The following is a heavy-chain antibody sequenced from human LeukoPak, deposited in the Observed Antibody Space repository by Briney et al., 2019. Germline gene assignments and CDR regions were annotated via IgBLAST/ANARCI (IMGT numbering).Heavy chain of an antibody. J-gene: IGHJ4*02. CDR3: ARDSGGTIYGDSLDY. D-gene: IGHD4-17*01. V-gene: IGHV1-8*01. Sequence: VASVKVSCKASGYTFTSYDINWVRQATGQGLEWMGWMNPNSGNTDYAQKFQGRVTMTRDTSISTAYMELSRLRSDDTAVYYCARDSGGTIYGDSLDYWGQGTLVTVSS. CDR1: GYTFTSYD. CDR2: MNPNSGNT.